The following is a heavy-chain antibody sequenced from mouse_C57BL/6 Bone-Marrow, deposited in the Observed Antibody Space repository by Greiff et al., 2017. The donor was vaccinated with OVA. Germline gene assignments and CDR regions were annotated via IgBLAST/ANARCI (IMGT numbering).Heavy chain of an antibody. CDR1: GFTFTNYY. Sequence: EVKLMESGGGLVQPGDSLSLSCAASGFTFTNYYMSWVRQPPGKALEWLAFIRNKPNGSTTEYSASVKGRFTISRDNSQIILYLQMNALRAEDRATYYCARYKGRVAVDYFDYWGQGTARTVSS. J-gene: IGHJ2*01. CDR3: ARYKGRVAVDYFDY. CDR2: IRNKPNGSTT. V-gene: IGHV7-3*01. D-gene: IGHD1-1*01.